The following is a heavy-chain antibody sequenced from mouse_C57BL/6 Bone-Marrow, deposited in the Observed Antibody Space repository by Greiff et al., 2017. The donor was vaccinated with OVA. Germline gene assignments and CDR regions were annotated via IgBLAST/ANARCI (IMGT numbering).Heavy chain of an antibody. J-gene: IGHJ3*01. Sequence: QVQLQQSGAELARPGASVKLSCKASGYTFTSYGISWVKQRTGQGLEWIGEIYPRSGNTYYNAKFKGKATLTADNSSSTAYMEHRSLTSEDAAVDFCARKGGFAYWGQGTLVTVSA. V-gene: IGHV1-81*01. CDR2: IYPRSGNT. CDR3: ARKGGFAY. CDR1: GYTFTSYG.